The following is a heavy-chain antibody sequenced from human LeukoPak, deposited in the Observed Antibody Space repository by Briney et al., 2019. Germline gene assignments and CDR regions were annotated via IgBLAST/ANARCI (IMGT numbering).Heavy chain of an antibody. CDR1: GGSTSSGGYY. CDR2: IYYSGST. J-gene: IGHJ4*02. V-gene: IGHV4-31*03. CDR3: ARSGGSGSSPLDY. D-gene: IGHD3-10*01. Sequence: KPSQTLSLTCIVSGGSTSSGGYYWSWIRQHPGKGLEWIGYIYYSGSTYYNPSLKSRVTISVDTSKNQFSLKLSSVTAADTAVYYCARSGGSGSSPLDYWGQGTLVTVSS.